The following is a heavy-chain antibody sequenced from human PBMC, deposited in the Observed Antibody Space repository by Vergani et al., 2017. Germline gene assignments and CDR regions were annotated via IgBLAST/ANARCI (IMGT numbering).Heavy chain of an antibody. V-gene: IGHV1-2*02. J-gene: IGHJ6*02. Sequence: QVQLVQSGAEAKKPGASVKVSCKASGYTFTGYYMHWVRQAPGQGLEWMGWIIPNSGGTNYAPQFQGRVTMSRDTSISTAYMELSRLRSDDTAVYYCASLPWELLHYYGMDVGGQGTTVTVSS. CDR1: GYTFTGYY. CDR3: ASLPWELLHYYGMDV. CDR2: IIPNSGGT. D-gene: IGHD1-26*01.